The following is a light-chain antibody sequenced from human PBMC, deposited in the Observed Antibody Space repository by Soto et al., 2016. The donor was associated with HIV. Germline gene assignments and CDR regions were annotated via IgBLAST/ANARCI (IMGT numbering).Light chain of an antibody. J-gene: IGLJ3*02. CDR3: QVWDSSSDHWV. CDR2: DDS. V-gene: IGLV3-21*02. CDR1: NIGTKS. Sequence: SYVLTQPPSVSVAPGETARITCGGNNIGTKSVHWYQQKPGQAPVLVVYDDSARPSEIPERFSGSNSGNTATLTISRVEIGDEADYYCQVWDSSSDHWVFGGGTKLTVL.